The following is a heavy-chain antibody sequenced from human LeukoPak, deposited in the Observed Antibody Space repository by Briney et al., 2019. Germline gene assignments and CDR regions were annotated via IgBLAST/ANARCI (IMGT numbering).Heavy chain of an antibody. V-gene: IGHV3-11*01. J-gene: IGHJ4*02. Sequence: GGSLRLSCAASGITFGDYYMSWIRRAPGKGLEWVSYISSTDSTIYYADSVKGRFTISRDNAKNSLYLQMNSLRAEDTAVYYCASQIEPYYFDYWGQGTLVTVSS. D-gene: IGHD1-14*01. CDR3: ASQIEPYYFDY. CDR2: ISSTDSTI. CDR1: GITFGDYY.